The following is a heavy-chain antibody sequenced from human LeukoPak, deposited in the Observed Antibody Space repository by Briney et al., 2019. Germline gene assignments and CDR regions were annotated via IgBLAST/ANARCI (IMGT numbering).Heavy chain of an antibody. CDR2: ISWNSGSI. Sequence: GGSLRLSCAASGFTFDDYAMHWVRQAPGKGLEWVSGISWNSGSIGYADSVKGRFTISRDNAKNSLYLQMNSLRAEDTAVYYCARGFQGYYPINWFDPWGQGTLVTVSS. V-gene: IGHV3-9*01. J-gene: IGHJ5*02. D-gene: IGHD3-3*01. CDR3: ARGFQGYYPINWFDP. CDR1: GFTFDDYA.